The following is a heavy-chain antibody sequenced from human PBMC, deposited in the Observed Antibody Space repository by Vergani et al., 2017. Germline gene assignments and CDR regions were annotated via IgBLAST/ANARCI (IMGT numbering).Heavy chain of an antibody. D-gene: IGHD1-1*01. Sequence: QVQLVESGGGVVQPGRSLRLSCAASGFAFSSYGMHWVRQAPGQGLEWVALISYNGRNKYYGDSVKGRFTISRDNSKNTLYLRMNSLGAEDTAVYYCAREGGNWKNDYWGQGTLVTVSS. V-gene: IGHV3-30*03. CDR3: AREGGNWKNDY. J-gene: IGHJ4*02. CDR2: ISYNGRNK. CDR1: GFAFSSYG.